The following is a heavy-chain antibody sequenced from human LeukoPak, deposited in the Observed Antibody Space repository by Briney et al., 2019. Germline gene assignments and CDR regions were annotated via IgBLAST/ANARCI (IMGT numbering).Heavy chain of an antibody. CDR1: GFTFSDYY. D-gene: IGHD3-9*01. V-gene: IGHV3-11*06. CDR2: ISSSSSYT. Sequence: GGSLRLSCAASGFTFSDYYMSWIRQAPGKGLEWVSYISSSSSYTNYADSVKGRFTISRGNAKNSLYLQMNSLRAEDTAVYYCARVLMYYDILTGSYYFDYWGQGTLVTVSS. CDR3: ARVLMYYDILTGSYYFDY. J-gene: IGHJ4*02.